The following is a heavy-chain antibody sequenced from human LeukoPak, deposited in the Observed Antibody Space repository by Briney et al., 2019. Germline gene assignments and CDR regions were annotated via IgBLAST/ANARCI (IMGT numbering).Heavy chain of an antibody. J-gene: IGHJ4*02. CDR3: ARDLGYYDSSGSNFDY. D-gene: IGHD3-22*01. CDR1: GGTFSSYA. CDR2: IIPIFGTA. V-gene: IGHV1-69*05. Sequence: SVKVSCKASGGTFSSYAISWVRQAPGQGLEWVGRIIPIFGTANYAQKFQGRVTITTDEFTSAAYMELSSLRSEDTAVYYCARDLGYYDSSGSNFDYWGQGTLVTVSS.